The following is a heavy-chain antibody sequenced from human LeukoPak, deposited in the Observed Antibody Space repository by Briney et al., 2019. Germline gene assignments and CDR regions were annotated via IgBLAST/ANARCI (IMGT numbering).Heavy chain of an antibody. D-gene: IGHD3-3*01. CDR2: ISSSSSTI. Sequence: GGSLRLSCAASGFTFSSYEMNWVRKAPGKGLEWVSYISSSSSTIYYADSVKGRFTISRDNAKNSLYLQMNSLRAEDTAVYYCARARGLKVFGVVTPLSYGMDVWGQGTTVTVSS. CDR1: GFTFSSYE. V-gene: IGHV3-48*03. J-gene: IGHJ6*02. CDR3: ARARGLKVFGVVTPLSYGMDV.